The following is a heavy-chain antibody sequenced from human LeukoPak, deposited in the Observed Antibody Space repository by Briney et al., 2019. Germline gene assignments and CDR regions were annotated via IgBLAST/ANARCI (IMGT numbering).Heavy chain of an antibody. Sequence: SETLSLTCAVYGGSFSGYYWSWIRQPPGNGLEWIGEINHSGSTNYNPSLKSRVTISVDTSKNQFSLKLSSVTAADTAVYYCARPFYGATSYYMDVWGKGTTVTISS. CDR1: GGSFSGYY. J-gene: IGHJ6*03. D-gene: IGHD4/OR15-4a*01. CDR3: ARPFYGATSYYMDV. CDR2: INHSGST. V-gene: IGHV4-34*01.